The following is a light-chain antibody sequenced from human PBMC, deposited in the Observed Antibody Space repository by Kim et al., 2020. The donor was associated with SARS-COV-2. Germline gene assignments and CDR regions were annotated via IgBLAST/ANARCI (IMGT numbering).Light chain of an antibody. CDR1: QGISNN. CDR3: QKYDGAPLT. V-gene: IGKV1-27*01. Sequence: ASVGATVTITCRASQGISNNLAWYQQQPGKVPNLLIYAASTLQSGVPSRFSGTRSGTDFTLTISSLQPEDVATYYCQKYDGAPLTFGGGTKVDIK. CDR2: AAS. J-gene: IGKJ4*01.